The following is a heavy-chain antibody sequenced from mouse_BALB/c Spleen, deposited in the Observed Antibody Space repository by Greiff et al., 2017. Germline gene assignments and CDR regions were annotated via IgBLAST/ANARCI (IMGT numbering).Heavy chain of an antibody. V-gene: IGHV3-2*02. CDR1: GYSITSDYA. CDR3: ATTMITTGAMDY. D-gene: IGHD2-4*01. J-gene: IGHJ4*01. CDR2: ISYSGST. Sequence: VQLKESGPGLVKPSQSLSLTCTVTGYSITSDYAWNWIRQFPGNKLEWMGYISYSGSTSYNPSLKSRISITRDTSKNQFFLQLNSVTTEDTATYYCATTMITTGAMDYWGQGTSVTVSS.